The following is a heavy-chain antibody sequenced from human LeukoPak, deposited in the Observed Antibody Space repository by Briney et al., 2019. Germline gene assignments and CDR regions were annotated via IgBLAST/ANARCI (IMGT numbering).Heavy chain of an antibody. D-gene: IGHD5-24*01. CDR3: ARWGREGNWFDP. CDR2: IYYSGST. CDR1: GGSISSYY. J-gene: IGHJ5*02. Sequence: SETLSLTCTVSGGSISSYYWSWIRQPPGKGLEWIGYIYYSGSTNYNPSLKSRVTISVDTSKNQFSLKLSSVTAADTAVYYCARWGREGNWFDPWGEATLVTVSS. V-gene: IGHV4-59*01.